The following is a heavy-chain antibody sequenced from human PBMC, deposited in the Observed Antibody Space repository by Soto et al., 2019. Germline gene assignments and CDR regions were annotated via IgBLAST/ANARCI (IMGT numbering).Heavy chain of an antibody. J-gene: IGHJ4*02. V-gene: IGHV1-18*01. Sequence: GASVNVSCTASSYTLNRYGINWVRQAPGQGLEWMGWISGYNGNTNYAQKFQGRVTMTTDTSTSTAYMDLRSLRSDDTAVYYCARAPDYGDYPKYFDYRGQGTLVSVSS. CDR3: ARAPDYGDYPKYFDY. CDR1: SYTLNRYG. D-gene: IGHD4-17*01. CDR2: ISGYNGNT.